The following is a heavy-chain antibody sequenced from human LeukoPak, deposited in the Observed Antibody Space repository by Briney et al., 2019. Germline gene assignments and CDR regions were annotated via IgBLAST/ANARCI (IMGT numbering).Heavy chain of an antibody. CDR1: GFNFRAYS. CDR2: SSSSGSTI. CDR3: AELGITMIGGV. V-gene: IGHV3-48*04. J-gene: IGHJ6*04. Sequence: TGGSLRLSCEASGFNFRAYSMNWVRQAPGKGLEWVSYSSSSGSTIYYADSVKGRFTISRDNAKNSLYLQMNSLRAEDTAVYYCAELGITMIGGVWGKGTTVTISS. D-gene: IGHD3-10*02.